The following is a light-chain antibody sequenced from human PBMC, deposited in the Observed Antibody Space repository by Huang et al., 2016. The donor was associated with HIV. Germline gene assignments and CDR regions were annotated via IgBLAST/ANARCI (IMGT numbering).Light chain of an antibody. CDR3: QQFDNYSWT. J-gene: IGKJ1*01. V-gene: IGKV1-5*03. CDR2: MTS. CDR1: QSVVSW. Sequence: DIQMTQSPSTLSAFVGDRVTITCRASQSVVSWLAWYQQKPGKAPKLLSYMTSSLQNGGPSRFSGAGSGTEFTLPISSLQPDDFATYYCQQFDNYSWTFGQGTKVEIK.